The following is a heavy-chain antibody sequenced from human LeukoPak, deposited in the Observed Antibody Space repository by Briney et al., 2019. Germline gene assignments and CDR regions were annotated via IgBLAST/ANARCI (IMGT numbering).Heavy chain of an antibody. CDR3: ARSIIIVPNTSYYYYYMDV. V-gene: IGHV1-3*01. D-gene: IGHD2/OR15-2a*01. J-gene: IGHJ6*02. CDR1: GYTFTSHA. Sequence: ASVKVSCKASGYTFTSHALHWVRQAPGESLEWMAWINGATGNTEYSQKFQARVTITRDTSASTAYMELSGLRSEDTAVYYCARSIIIVPNTSYYYYYMDVWGQGTTVTVSS. CDR2: INGATGNT.